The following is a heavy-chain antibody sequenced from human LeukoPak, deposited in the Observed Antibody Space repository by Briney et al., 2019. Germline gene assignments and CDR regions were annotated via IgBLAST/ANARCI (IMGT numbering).Heavy chain of an antibody. J-gene: IGHJ4*02. V-gene: IGHV3-23*01. CDR1: GFTFSSYA. CDR2: INGNGGST. D-gene: IGHD5-18*01. Sequence: GGSLRLSCAASGFTFSSYAMCWVRQAPGKGLEWVSGINGNGGSTYYADSVKGRFTISRDNAKNTLYLQMTSLTAEDTAVYYCARDGAYIYGYYPFDYWGQGTLVTVSS. CDR3: ARDGAYIYGYYPFDY.